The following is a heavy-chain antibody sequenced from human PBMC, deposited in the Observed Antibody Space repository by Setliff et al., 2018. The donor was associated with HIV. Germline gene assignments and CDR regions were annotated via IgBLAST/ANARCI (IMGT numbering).Heavy chain of an antibody. CDR2: INAGNGNT. CDR3: ARSSGVRGIYYYYGMDV. J-gene: IGHJ6*02. D-gene: IGHD3-10*01. CDR1: GYTFTSYA. V-gene: IGHV1-3*01. Sequence: ASVKVSCKASGYTFTSYAMLWVRQAPGQRLEWMGWINAGNGNTTYSQKFQGRVTITRDTSASTAYMELSSLRSEDTAVYYCARSSGVRGIYYYYGMDVWGQGTTVTVSS.